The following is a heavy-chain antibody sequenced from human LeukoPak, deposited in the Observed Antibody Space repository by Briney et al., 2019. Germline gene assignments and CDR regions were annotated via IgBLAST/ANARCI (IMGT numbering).Heavy chain of an antibody. Sequence: GGSLRLSCAASGFTFSSYAMSWVRQAPGKGLEWVSAISGSGGSTYYADSVKGRFTISRDNSKNTLYLQMNSLRAEDTAVYYCAKYPRPFLVVVPAATGFDYWGQGTLVTVSS. CDR1: GFTFSSYA. D-gene: IGHD2-2*01. CDR2: ISGSGGST. CDR3: AKYPRPFLVVVPAATGFDY. V-gene: IGHV3-23*01. J-gene: IGHJ4*02.